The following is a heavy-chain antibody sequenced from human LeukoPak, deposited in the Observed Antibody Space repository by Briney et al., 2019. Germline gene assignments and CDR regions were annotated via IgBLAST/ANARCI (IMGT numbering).Heavy chain of an antibody. V-gene: IGHV1-46*01. CDR2: IDPSGGST. Sequence: ASVKVSCKASGYTLITYYMHWVRQAPGQGLEWMGIIDPSGGSTSYSQKFQGRVTTTRDTSTSTVYMELSSLRSEDTAVYYCARDNTTTGPFDYWGQGTLVTVSS. CDR3: ARDNTTTGPFDY. CDR1: GYTLITYY. J-gene: IGHJ4*02. D-gene: IGHD1-1*01.